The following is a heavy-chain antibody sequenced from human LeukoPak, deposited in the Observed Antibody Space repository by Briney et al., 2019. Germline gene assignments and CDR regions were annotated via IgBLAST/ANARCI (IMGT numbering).Heavy chain of an antibody. CDR1: GFIFDDYA. J-gene: IGHJ4*02. CDR2: ISWNSGSI. D-gene: IGHD6-13*01. CDR3: AKDLSRTSSWYFDY. Sequence: GGSLRLSCAVSGFIFDDYAMHWVRQAPGKGLEWVSGISWNSGSIGYADSVKGRFTISRDNAKNSLYLQMNSLRAEDMALYYCAKDLSRTSSWYFDYWGQGTLVTVSS. V-gene: IGHV3-9*03.